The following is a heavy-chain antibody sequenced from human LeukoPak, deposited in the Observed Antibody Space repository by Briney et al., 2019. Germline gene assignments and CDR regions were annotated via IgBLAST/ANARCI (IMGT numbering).Heavy chain of an antibody. Sequence: SQTLSLTCTVSGGSISSGDYYWSWIRQPPGKGLEWIGYIYYSGSTYYNPSLKSRITISVDTSKNQFSLKLSSVTAADTAVYYCAREAFRSGGGCYSERAYDIWGQGTMVTVSS. CDR1: GGSISSGDYY. V-gene: IGHV4-30-4*08. D-gene: IGHD2-15*01. CDR3: AREAFRSGGGCYSERAYDI. J-gene: IGHJ3*02. CDR2: IYYSGST.